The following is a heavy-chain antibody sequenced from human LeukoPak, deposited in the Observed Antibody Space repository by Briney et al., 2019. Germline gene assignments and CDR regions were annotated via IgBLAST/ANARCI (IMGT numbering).Heavy chain of an antibody. CDR2: VSGNGGNI. D-gene: IGHD5/OR15-5a*01. CDR3: AKDRAEVFSSYYFDY. Sequence: PGGSLRRSGAASAVTFSSEASRWVRQAPGKGLEWVSSVSGNGGNIYYTNSVKGRFTISRDNSKSTVYLQMNSLRAEDTAVYYCAKDRAEVFSSYYFDYWGQGTLVTVYS. V-gene: IGHV3-23*01. J-gene: IGHJ4*02. CDR1: AVTFSSEA.